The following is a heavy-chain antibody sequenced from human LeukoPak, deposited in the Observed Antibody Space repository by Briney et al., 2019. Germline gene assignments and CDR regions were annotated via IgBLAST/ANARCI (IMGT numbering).Heavy chain of an antibody. CDR1: GGSISSHY. D-gene: IGHD6-13*01. V-gene: IGHV4-59*11. CDR2: IYYSGST. CDR3: ARSQYSSSWYDFDY. Sequence: PSETLSLTCTVSGGSISSHYWSWIRQPPGKGLEWIGYIYYSGSTNYNPSLKSRVTISVDTSKNQFSLKLSSVTAADTAVHYCARSQYSSSWYDFDYWGQGTLVTVSS. J-gene: IGHJ4*02.